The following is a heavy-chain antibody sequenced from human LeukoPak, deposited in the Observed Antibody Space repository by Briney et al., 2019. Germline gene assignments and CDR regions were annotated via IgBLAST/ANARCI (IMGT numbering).Heavy chain of an antibody. J-gene: IGHJ4*02. Sequence: GGSLRLSCAASGFTFSSYTMTWVRQAPGKGLEWVSSIIVSGTTYYADSVKGRFTISRDNSKDTVYLQMDSLRAEDTAAYYCAKGSVGNADFASWGQGTLVTVSA. V-gene: IGHV3-23*01. CDR1: GFTFSSYT. CDR2: IIVSGTT. D-gene: IGHD6-25*01. CDR3: AKGSVGNADFAS.